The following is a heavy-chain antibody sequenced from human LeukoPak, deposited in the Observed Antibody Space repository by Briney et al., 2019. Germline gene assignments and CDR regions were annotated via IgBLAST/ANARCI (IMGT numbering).Heavy chain of an antibody. Sequence: GGSLRLSCAASGFTFSSYGMHWVRQAPGKGLEWVAVIWYDGSNKYYADSVKGRFTISRDNSKNTLHLQMNSLRAEDTAVYYCARGQYKYSSSSSDYWGQGTLVTVSS. J-gene: IGHJ4*02. CDR3: ARGQYKYSSSSSDY. V-gene: IGHV3-33*01. D-gene: IGHD6-6*01. CDR2: IWYDGSNK. CDR1: GFTFSSYG.